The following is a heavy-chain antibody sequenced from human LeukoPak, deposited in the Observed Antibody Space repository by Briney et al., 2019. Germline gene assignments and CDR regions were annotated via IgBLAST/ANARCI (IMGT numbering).Heavy chain of an antibody. D-gene: IGHD4-17*01. CDR2: INPSGGST. Sequence: GASVKVSCKASGYTFTNYYFHWVRQAPGQGLEWMGIINPSGGSTSYAQKFQGRVAMTTDTPTSTAYMELRSLRSDDTAIYYCARDDGDYQGGYYFNYWGQGTLVTVSS. CDR3: ARDDGDYQGGYYFNY. J-gene: IGHJ4*02. CDR1: GYTFTNYY. V-gene: IGHV1-46*01.